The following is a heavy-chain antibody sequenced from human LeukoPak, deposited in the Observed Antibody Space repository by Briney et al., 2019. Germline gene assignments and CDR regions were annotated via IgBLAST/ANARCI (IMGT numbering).Heavy chain of an antibody. V-gene: IGHV3-48*01. Sequence: GGSLRLSCAASGFTFSDYSMNWVRQATGKGLEWVSYISSIGATIYYADSVKGRFTISRDNAKNSLFLQMNSLRAEDTAVYYCAREGEYCSGGSCYSGRAFDIWGQGTMVTVSS. CDR1: GFTFSDYS. CDR2: ISSIGATI. CDR3: AREGEYCSGGSCYSGRAFDI. J-gene: IGHJ3*02. D-gene: IGHD2-15*01.